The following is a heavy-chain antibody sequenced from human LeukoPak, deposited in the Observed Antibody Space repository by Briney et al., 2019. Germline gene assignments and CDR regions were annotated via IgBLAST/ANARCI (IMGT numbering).Heavy chain of an antibody. Sequence: SETLSLTCTVSGDSISTYYWSWIRQPPGKGLEWIGYVFHSGSTNYNPSLKSRATIPVDTSKNQFSLILTSVTAADTAVYYCARAGNGYYPFDYWGQGTLVTVSS. CDR2: VFHSGST. D-gene: IGHD3-22*01. CDR3: ARAGNGYYPFDY. CDR1: GDSISTYY. J-gene: IGHJ4*02. V-gene: IGHV4-59*01.